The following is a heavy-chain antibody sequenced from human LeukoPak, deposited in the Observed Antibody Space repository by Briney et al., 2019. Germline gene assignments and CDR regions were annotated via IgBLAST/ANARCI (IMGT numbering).Heavy chain of an antibody. D-gene: IGHD3-10*01. V-gene: IGHV1-18*01. Sequence: ASVKVSCKASGYTFTSYGISWVRQAPGQGLEWMGWISAYNSNTNYAQKLQGRVTMTTDTSTSTAYMELRSLRSDDTAVYYCARDLYTMVRGVTSPIPFDYWGQGTLVTVSS. CDR1: GYTFTSYG. CDR2: ISAYNSNT. CDR3: ARDLYTMVRGVTSPIPFDY. J-gene: IGHJ4*02.